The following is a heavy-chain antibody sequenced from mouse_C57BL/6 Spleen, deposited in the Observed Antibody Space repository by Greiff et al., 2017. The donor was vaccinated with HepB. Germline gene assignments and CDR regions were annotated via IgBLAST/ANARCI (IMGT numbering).Heavy chain of an antibody. V-gene: IGHV1-55*01. J-gene: IGHJ3*01. D-gene: IGHD2-2*01. CDR1: GYTFTSYW. CDR3: ARSPYGYDLAWFAY. CDR2: IYPGSGST. Sequence: QVQLQQPGAELEKPGASVKMSCKASGYTFTSYWITWVKQRPGQGLEWIGDIYPGSGSTNYNEKFKSKATLTVDTSSSTAYMQLSSLTSEDSAVYYCARSPYGYDLAWFAYWGQGTLVTVSA.